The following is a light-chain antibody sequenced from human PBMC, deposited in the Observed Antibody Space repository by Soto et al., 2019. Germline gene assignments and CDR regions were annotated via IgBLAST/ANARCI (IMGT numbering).Light chain of an antibody. CDR2: GAS. Sequence: EIVLTQSPGTLSLSPGERATLSCRASQSVSSSYLAWYQQKPGQAPRLLIYGASRRATGIPDRFTGSGSGTDFTLTINRVEPEDFAVYFCQQYAGSPRTFGQGTTGDIK. J-gene: IGKJ1*01. CDR1: QSVSSSY. CDR3: QQYAGSPRT. V-gene: IGKV3-20*01.